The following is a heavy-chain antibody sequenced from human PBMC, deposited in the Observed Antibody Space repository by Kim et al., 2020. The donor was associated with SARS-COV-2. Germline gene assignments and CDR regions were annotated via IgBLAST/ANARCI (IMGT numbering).Heavy chain of an antibody. CDR2: IIPIFGTA. CDR3: ARWGENSDYYDSSGPDAFDI. V-gene: IGHV1-69*13. CDR1: GGTFSSYA. D-gene: IGHD3-22*01. J-gene: IGHJ3*02. Sequence: SVKVSCKASGGTFSSYAISWVQQAPGQGLEWMGGIIPIFGTANYAQKFQGRVTITADESTSTAYMELSSLRSEDTAVYYCARWGENSDYYDSSGPDAFDIWGQGTMVTVSS.